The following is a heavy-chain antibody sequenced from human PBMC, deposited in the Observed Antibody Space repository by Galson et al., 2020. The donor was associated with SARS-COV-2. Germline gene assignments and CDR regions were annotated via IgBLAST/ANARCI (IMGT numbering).Heavy chain of an antibody. Sequence: ETSETLSLTCTVSGGSISSSSYYWGWIRQPPGKGLEWIGSIYYSGSTYYNPSLKSRVTISVDTSKNQFSLKLSSVTAADTAVYYCARHYYDSSGHAVFFDYWGQGTLVTVSS. CDR2: IYYSGST. CDR3: ARHYYDSSGHAVFFDY. J-gene: IGHJ4*02. CDR1: GGSISSSSYY. D-gene: IGHD3-22*01. V-gene: IGHV4-39*01.